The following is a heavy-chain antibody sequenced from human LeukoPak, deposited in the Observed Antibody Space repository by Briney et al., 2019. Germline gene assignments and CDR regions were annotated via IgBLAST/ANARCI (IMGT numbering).Heavy chain of an antibody. CDR2: IYYSGST. V-gene: IGHV4-59*01. Sequence: PSETLSLTCTVSGGSISSYYWSWIRQPPGKGLEWIWYIYYSGSTNYNPSLKSRVTISVDTSKNQFSLKLSSVTAADTAVYYCARDTAMFSYWGQGTLVTVSS. D-gene: IGHD5-18*01. CDR1: GGSISSYY. J-gene: IGHJ4*02. CDR3: ARDTAMFSY.